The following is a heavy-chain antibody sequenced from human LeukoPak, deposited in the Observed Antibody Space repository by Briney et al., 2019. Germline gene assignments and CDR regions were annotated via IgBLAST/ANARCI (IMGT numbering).Heavy chain of an antibody. J-gene: IGHJ4*02. V-gene: IGHV3-64*01. Sequence: PGGSLRLSCAASGFIFSTYAMHWVRQAPGKGLEYVAAITSNGGSTYYASSVKGRFTISRDNSKNTLYLQMGSLRAEDMAVYYCARVRWSSAFDYWGQGTLVTVSS. CDR3: ARVRWSSAFDY. CDR2: ITSNGGST. CDR1: GFIFSTYA. D-gene: IGHD1-26*01.